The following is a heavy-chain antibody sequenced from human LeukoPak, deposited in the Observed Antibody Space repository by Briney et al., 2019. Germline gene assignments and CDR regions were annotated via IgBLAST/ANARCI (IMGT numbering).Heavy chain of an antibody. Sequence: GGSLRLSCAASGFTFSSYSMNWVRQAPGKGLEWVSYISSSSSTIYYADSVKGRFTISRDNAKNSLYLQMNSLRAEDTAVYYCARDYGDYQGGCFDYRGQGTLVTVSS. D-gene: IGHD4-17*01. V-gene: IGHV3-48*04. CDR2: ISSSSSTI. CDR3: ARDYGDYQGGCFDY. J-gene: IGHJ4*02. CDR1: GFTFSSYS.